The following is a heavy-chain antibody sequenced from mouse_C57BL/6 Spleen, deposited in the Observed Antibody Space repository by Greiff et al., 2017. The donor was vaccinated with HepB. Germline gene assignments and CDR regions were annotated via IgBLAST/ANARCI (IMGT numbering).Heavy chain of an antibody. J-gene: IGHJ1*03. CDR2: IDPANGNT. CDR3: ARSPLYYGSSYWYFDV. CDR1: GFNIKNTY. Sequence: VHLQQSVAELVRPGASVKLSCTASGFNIKNTYMHWVKQRPEQGLEWIGRIDPANGNTKYAPKFQGKATITADTSSNTAYLQLSSLTSEDTAIYYCARSPLYYGSSYWYFDVWGTGTTVTVSS. V-gene: IGHV14-3*01. D-gene: IGHD1-1*01.